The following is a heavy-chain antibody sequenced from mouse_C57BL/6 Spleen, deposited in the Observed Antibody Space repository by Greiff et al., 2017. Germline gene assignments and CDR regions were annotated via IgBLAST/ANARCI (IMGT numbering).Heavy chain of an antibody. CDR2: ISYDGSN. D-gene: IGHD1-1*02. Sequence: EVKLMESGPGLVKPSQSLSLTCSVTGYSITSGYYWNWIRQFPGNKLEWMGYISYDGSNNYNPSLKNRISITRDTSKNQFFLKLNSVTTEDTATYYCATYGHQAWFAYWGQGTLVTVSA. J-gene: IGHJ3*01. CDR1: GYSITSGYY. V-gene: IGHV3-6*01. CDR3: ATYGHQAWFAY.